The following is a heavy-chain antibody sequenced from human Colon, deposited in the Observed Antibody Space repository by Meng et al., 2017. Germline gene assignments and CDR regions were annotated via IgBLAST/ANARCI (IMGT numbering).Heavy chain of an antibody. CDR3: ARDSSNYRWNWFDP. CDR1: GFTVSSYY. CDR2: IYTGDRT. D-gene: IGHD3-22*01. J-gene: IGHJ5*02. Sequence: VQLVGVGGGLVQAWGSLSLSCAASGFTVSSYYMSWGRQAPGKGLEWVSFIYTGDRTSYADSVKCRFTISRENSKNTLYLEMNSLRPEDTAVYYCARDSSNYRWNWFDPWGQGTLVTVSS. V-gene: IGHV3-66*02.